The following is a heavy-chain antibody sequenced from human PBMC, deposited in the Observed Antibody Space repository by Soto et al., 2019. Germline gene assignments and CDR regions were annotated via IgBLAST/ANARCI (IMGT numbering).Heavy chain of an antibody. CDR2: MNPNSGNT. D-gene: IGHD3-22*01. CDR3: ARSSPLYYDSSGYDAFDI. Sequence: ASVKVSCKASGYTFTSYDINWVRQATGQGLEWMGWMNPNSGNTGYAQKFQGRVTMTRNTSISTAYMELSSLRSEDTAVYYCARSSPLYYDSSGYDAFDIWGQGTMVTVSS. CDR1: GYTFTSYD. J-gene: IGHJ3*02. V-gene: IGHV1-8*01.